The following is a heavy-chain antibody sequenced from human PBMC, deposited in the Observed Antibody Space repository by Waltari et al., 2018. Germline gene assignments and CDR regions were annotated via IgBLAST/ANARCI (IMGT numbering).Heavy chain of an antibody. V-gene: IGHV1-69*05. J-gene: IGHJ4*02. Sequence: QVQLVQSGAEVKKPGSSVKVSCKASGGTFSSYAISWVRQAPGQGLEWMGGIIPTFGTSNYAQKFQGRVTITTDESTSTAYMELSSLRSEDTAVYYCASITYGGAYYFDYWGQGTLVTVSS. CDR3: ASITYGGAYYFDY. D-gene: IGHD4-17*01. CDR1: GGTFSSYA. CDR2: IIPTFGTS.